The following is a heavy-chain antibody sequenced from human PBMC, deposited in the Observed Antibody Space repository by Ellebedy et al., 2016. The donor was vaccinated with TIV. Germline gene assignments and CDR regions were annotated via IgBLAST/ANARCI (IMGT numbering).Heavy chain of an antibody. Sequence: MPSETLSLTCTVSGGSTSTYYWTWIRQPPGKGLEWIGNVYYSGSPNYNPSLKSRVTISQDTSKKQFSLKLASVTAADTAVYYCSRGFLSKWLDPWGRGILVTVAS. CDR2: VYYSGSP. V-gene: IGHV4-59*01. CDR1: GGSTSTYY. CDR3: SRGFLSKWLDP. J-gene: IGHJ5*02.